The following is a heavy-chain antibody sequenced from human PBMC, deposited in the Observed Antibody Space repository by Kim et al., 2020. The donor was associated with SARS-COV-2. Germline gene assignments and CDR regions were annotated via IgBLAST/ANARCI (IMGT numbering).Heavy chain of an antibody. D-gene: IGHD5-12*01. Sequence: ADSVEGRFTISRDNSKSTLYLQMNSLRVEDTAVYYCAKGSGAWRPYYFDNWGQGTLVTVSS. CDR3: AKGSGAWRPYYFDN. J-gene: IGHJ4*02. V-gene: IGHV3-23*01.